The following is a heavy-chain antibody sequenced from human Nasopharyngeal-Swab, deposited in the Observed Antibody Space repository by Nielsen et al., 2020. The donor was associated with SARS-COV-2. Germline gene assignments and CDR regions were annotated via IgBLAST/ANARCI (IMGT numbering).Heavy chain of an antibody. D-gene: IGHD3-16*02. V-gene: IGHV4-34*01. J-gene: IGHJ5*02. CDR1: GGSFSDYY. Sequence: SETLSLTCAVYGGSFSDYYWSWIRQPPGKGLEWIGEIVHSGSTYYNPSLESRVTRSVDTSKNQFSRKRSSVTAADTAVYYCARGRYDYVWGSYRFGNWFDPWGQGTLVTVSS. CDR2: IVHSGST. CDR3: ARGRYDYVWGSYRFGNWFDP.